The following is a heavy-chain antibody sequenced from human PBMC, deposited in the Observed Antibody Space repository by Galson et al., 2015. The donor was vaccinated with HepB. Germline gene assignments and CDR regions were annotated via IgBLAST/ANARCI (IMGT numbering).Heavy chain of an antibody. Sequence: SLRLSCAASGFTFSSYGMHWVRQAPGKGLEWVTLIRYDGSKKYYADSVKGRFTIFRDNSKNTLYLQMNSLRAEDTAVYYCVREWGVGVSHLDCWGQGTLVTVSS. CDR1: GFTFSSYG. D-gene: IGHD1-26*01. CDR2: IRYDGSKK. J-gene: IGHJ4*02. CDR3: VREWGVGVSHLDC. V-gene: IGHV3-33*01.